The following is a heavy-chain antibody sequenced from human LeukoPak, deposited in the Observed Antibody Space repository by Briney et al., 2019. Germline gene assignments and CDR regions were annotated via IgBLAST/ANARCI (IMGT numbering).Heavy chain of an antibody. CDR3: ARGGDIVVVTAIVPFDY. CDR2: ISAYNGNT. D-gene: IGHD2-21*02. J-gene: IGHJ4*02. CDR1: GYTSTSYG. Sequence: ASVKVSCKASGYTSTSYGISWVRQAPGQGLEWMGWISAYNGNTNYAQKLQGRVTMTTDTSTSTAYMELRSLRSDDTAVYYCARGGDIVVVTAIVPFDYWGQGTLVTVSS. V-gene: IGHV1-18*04.